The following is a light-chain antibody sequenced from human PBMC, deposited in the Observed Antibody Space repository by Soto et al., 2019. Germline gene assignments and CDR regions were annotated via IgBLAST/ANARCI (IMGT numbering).Light chain of an antibody. Sequence: EIVLTQSPVTLSLSPGERATLSCRASQSISSSYLAWYQQKPGQAPRLLIYGASSRATGIPDRFSGGGSGTDFTLTISRLEPEDFAVYYCHHYGSSPRTFGPGTKVDIK. CDR3: HHYGSSPRT. CDR1: QSISSSY. CDR2: GAS. V-gene: IGKV3-20*01. J-gene: IGKJ3*01.